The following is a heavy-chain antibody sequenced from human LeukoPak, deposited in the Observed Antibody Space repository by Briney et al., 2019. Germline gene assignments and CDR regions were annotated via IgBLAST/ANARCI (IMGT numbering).Heavy chain of an antibody. Sequence: ASVKVSCKASGYNLRSHGITWVRQARGQGLEWMGWISGYNGDIKEAQKFQGRLTMTTETSTSTAYMELRSLRSDDTAVYYCARPNGYDFWSGYYSMDVWGQGTTVTVSS. CDR3: ARPNGYDFWSGYYSMDV. J-gene: IGHJ6*02. CDR2: ISGYNGDI. CDR1: GYNLRSHG. V-gene: IGHV1-18*01. D-gene: IGHD3-3*01.